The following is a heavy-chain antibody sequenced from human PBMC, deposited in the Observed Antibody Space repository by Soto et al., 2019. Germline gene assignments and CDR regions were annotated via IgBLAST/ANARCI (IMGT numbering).Heavy chain of an antibody. D-gene: IGHD3-3*01. V-gene: IGHV3-23*01. CDR1: GFTFSSYA. CDR3: AKDKGYDFLSGYPSDY. Sequence: GRSLRLSCAASGFTFSSYAMIWARQAPGKGLEWVSAISGSGGSTYYADSVKGRFTISRDNSKNTLYLQMNSLRAEDTAVYYCAKDKGYDFLSGYPSDYWGQGT. J-gene: IGHJ4*02. CDR2: ISGSGGST.